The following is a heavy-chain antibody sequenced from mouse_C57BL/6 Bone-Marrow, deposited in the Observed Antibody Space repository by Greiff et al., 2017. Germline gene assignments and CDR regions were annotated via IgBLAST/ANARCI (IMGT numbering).Heavy chain of an antibody. V-gene: IGHV1-69*01. Sequence: QVQLQQPGAELVMPGASVKLSCKASGYTFTSYWMHWVKQRPGQGLEWMGEIDPSDSYTNYNQKFKGKSTLTVDKSSSTAYMQLSSLTSEDSAVYYCARSVTTVPSFDYWGQGTTLTVAS. J-gene: IGHJ2*01. CDR3: ARSVTTVPSFDY. CDR2: IDPSDSYT. D-gene: IGHD1-1*01. CDR1: GYTFTSYW.